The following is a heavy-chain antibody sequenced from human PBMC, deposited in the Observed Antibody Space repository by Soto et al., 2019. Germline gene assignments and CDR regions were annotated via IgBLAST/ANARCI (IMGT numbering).Heavy chain of an antibody. V-gene: IGHV3-23*01. J-gene: IGHJ6*02. CDR3: AERYYDSSGYYPWYYYYGMDV. CDR1: GFTFSSYA. Sequence: LRLSCAASGFTFSSYAMSWVRQAPGKGLEWVSAISGSGGSTYYADSVKGRFTISRDNSKNTLYLQMNSLRAEDTAVYYCAERYYDSSGYYPWYYYYGMDVWGQGTTVTVSS. D-gene: IGHD3-22*01. CDR2: ISGSGGST.